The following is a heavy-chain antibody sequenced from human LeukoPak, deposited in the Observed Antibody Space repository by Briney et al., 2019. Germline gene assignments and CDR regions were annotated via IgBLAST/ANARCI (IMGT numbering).Heavy chain of an antibody. D-gene: IGHD3-3*01. V-gene: IGHV3-30-3*01. Sequence: GGSLRLSCAASGFTFSSYAMHWVRQAPGKGLEWMAVISYDGSNKYYADSVKGRFTISRDNSKNTLYLQMNSLRAEDTAVYYCARDPDYDFWSGYYTAIDYWGQGTLVTVSS. CDR2: ISYDGSNK. J-gene: IGHJ4*02. CDR1: GFTFSSYA. CDR3: ARDPDYDFWSGYYTAIDY.